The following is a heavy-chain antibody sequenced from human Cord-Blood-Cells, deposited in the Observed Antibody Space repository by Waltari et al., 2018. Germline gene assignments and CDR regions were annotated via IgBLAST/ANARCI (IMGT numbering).Heavy chain of an antibody. V-gene: IGHV4-39*01. Sequence: LTCTVSGGSISSSSYYWGWICQPPGKGLEWIGSIYYSWSTYYNPSLKSRVTMSVDTSKNQFSLKLSSVTAADTAVYYCARGACSSTSCYPSDAFDIWGQGTMVTVSS. CDR1: GGSISSSSYY. CDR2: IYYSWST. D-gene: IGHD2-2*01. CDR3: ARGACSSTSCYPSDAFDI. J-gene: IGHJ3*02.